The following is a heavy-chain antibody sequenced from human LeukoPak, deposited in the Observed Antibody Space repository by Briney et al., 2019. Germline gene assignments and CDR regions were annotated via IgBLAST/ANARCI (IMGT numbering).Heavy chain of an antibody. D-gene: IGHD1-7*01. CDR1: GGSFSGYY. V-gene: IGHV4-34*01. CDR3: ARWTYNWNYNHYYYYMDV. CDR2: INHSGST. Sequence: KPSETLSLTCAVYGGSFSGYYWSWIRQPPGKGLEWIGEINHSGSTNYNPSLKSRVIISVDTSKNQFSLKLSSVTAADTAVYYCARWTYNWNYNHYYYYMDVWGKGTTVTVSS. J-gene: IGHJ6*03.